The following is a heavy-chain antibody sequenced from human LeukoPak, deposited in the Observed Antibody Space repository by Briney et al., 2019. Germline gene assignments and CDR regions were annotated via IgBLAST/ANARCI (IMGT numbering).Heavy chain of an antibody. V-gene: IGHV3-23*01. CDR2: ISGRDGGT. D-gene: IGHD2-2*02. CDR3: AKVYTGIDY. J-gene: IGHJ4*02. CDR1: GFTFSSYV. Sequence: GGSLRLSCAASGFTFSSYVMNWVCQAPGKGLEWVSAISGRDGGTYYADSVKGRFTISRDNSKNTLYLQMNSLRAEDTAVYYCAKVYTGIDYWGQGTLVTVSS.